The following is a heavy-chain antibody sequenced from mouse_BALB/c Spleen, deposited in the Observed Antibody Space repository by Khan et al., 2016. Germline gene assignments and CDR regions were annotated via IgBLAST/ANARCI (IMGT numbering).Heavy chain of an antibody. CDR2: IRSKSNNYAT. CDR3: VRELGFDY. Sequence: EVQLVETGGGLVQPKGSLKLSCAASGFTFNTNAMNWVRQAPGKGLEWVARIRSKSNNYATYYADSVKDRFTISRDDSQSMLYLQMNNLKAEDTAVYYCVRELGFDYWGQGTLVTVSA. J-gene: IGHJ3*01. CDR1: GFTFNTNA. D-gene: IGHD4-1*01. V-gene: IGHV10S3*01.